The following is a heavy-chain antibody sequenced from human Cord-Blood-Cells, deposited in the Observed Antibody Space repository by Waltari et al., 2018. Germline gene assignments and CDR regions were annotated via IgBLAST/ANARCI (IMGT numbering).Heavy chain of an antibody. CDR2: ISGSGGSK. J-gene: IGHJ4*02. CDR1: GFTFSSYA. CDR3: ACPCGPFDY. Sequence: EVQLLESGGGLVQPGGSLRLSCAASGFTFSSYAMSWVRPAPGQGLEWVSAISGSGGSKYYADSRKGRFTISTANAKNTLDLQMNSLGAEDTAVYYCACPCGPFDYWGQGTLVTVSS. V-gene: IGHV3-23*01.